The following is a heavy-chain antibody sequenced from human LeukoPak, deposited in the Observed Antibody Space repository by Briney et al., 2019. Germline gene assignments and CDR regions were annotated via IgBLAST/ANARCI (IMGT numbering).Heavy chain of an antibody. J-gene: IGHJ6*03. CDR3: ARLSKVRGVPLLYMDV. V-gene: IGHV1-69*06. Sequence: GASVKVSFKASGGTFSSYAISWVRQAPGQGLEWMGRIIPIFGTANYAQKFQGRVTITADKSTSTAYMELSSLRSEDTAVYYCARLSKVRGVPLLYMDVWGKETTVTVSS. D-gene: IGHD3-10*01. CDR2: IIPIFGTA. CDR1: GGTFSSYA.